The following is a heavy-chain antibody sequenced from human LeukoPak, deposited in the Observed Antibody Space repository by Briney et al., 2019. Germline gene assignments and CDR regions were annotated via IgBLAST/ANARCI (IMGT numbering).Heavy chain of an antibody. D-gene: IGHD3-22*01. V-gene: IGHV4-34*01. J-gene: IGHJ4*02. CDR1: GESFSGYY. CDR2: INHSGST. CDR3: ARGPPSGYYYSFDY. Sequence: SETLSLTCAVYGESFSGYYWSWIRQPPGKGLEWIGEINHSGSTNYNPSLKSRVTISVDTSKNQFSLKLSSVTAADTAVYYCARGPPSGYYYSFDYWGQGTLVTVSS.